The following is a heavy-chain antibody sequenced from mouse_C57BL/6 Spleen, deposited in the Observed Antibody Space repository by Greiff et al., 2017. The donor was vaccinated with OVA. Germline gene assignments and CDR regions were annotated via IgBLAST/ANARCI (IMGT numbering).Heavy chain of an antibody. CDR1: GYSFTDYN. D-gene: IGHD1-1*01. V-gene: IGHV1-39*01. CDR3: GFGTVVPYYFDY. Sequence: VQLKESGPELVKPGASVKISCKASGYSFTDYNMNWVKQSNGKSLEWIGVINPNYGTTSYNQKFKGKATLTVDQSSSTAYRQLNSLTSEDSAVYYCGFGTVVPYYFDYWGQGTTLTVSS. CDR2: INPNYGTT. J-gene: IGHJ2*01.